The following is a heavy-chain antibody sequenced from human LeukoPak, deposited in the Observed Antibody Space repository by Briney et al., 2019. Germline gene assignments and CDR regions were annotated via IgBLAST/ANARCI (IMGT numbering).Heavy chain of an antibody. Sequence: GESLKISCNVSGYSFTSYWIGWVRQMPGKGLEWMAIIYPGDSDTRYSPSLQGQVTISADKSISTAYLQWSSLKASDTAMYYCARSSDSSGYYDYFDYWGQETLVTVSS. D-gene: IGHD3-22*01. CDR3: ARSSDSSGYYDYFDY. CDR2: IYPGDSDT. J-gene: IGHJ4*02. CDR1: GYSFTSYW. V-gene: IGHV5-51*01.